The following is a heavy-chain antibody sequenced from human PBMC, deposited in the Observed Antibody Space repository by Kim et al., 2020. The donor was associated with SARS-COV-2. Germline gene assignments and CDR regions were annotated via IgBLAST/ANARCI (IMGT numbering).Heavy chain of an antibody. V-gene: IGHV3-21*01. CDR2: ISSSSSYI. CDR3: ARDLGPLRGYYYGMDV. J-gene: IGHJ6*02. CDR1: GFTFSSYS. Sequence: GGSLRLSCAASGFTFSSYSMNWVRQAPGKGLEWVSSISSSSSYIYYADSVKGRFTISRDKAKNSLYLQMNSLRAEDTAVYYCARDLGPLRGYYYGMDVWGQGTTVTVSS. D-gene: IGHD4-17*01.